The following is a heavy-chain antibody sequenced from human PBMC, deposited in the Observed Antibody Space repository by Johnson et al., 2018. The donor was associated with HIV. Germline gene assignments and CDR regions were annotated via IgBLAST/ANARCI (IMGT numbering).Heavy chain of an antibody. V-gene: IGHV3-72*01. CDR3: ASALLYKPDDAFDI. CDR1: GFTFSDHY. Sequence: VQVVESGGGLVQPGGSLRLSCAASGFTFSDHYLDWVRQAPGKGLEWVGRSKNKANSYSTEYAAAVKGRFTITRDDSKNSLYLQMNSLRSEDTAVYYCASALLYKPDDAFDIWGQGTMVTVSS. CDR2: SKNKANSYST. J-gene: IGHJ3*02. D-gene: IGHD1-14*01.